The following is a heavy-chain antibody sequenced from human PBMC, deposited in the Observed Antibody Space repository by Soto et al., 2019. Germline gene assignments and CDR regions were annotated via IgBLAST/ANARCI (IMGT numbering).Heavy chain of an antibody. D-gene: IGHD2-15*01. CDR1: GGSISGFY. Sequence: ASETLSLTCTISGGSISGFYCGWIRQPPGKVLEWIWNSYYGGGSNYHPSLRSRANISLNTSKNQFPLNLQLVNPADTAVYYCARERGYCSGGSCPVDYGGQGTLVNVSS. CDR3: ARERGYCSGGSCPVDY. V-gene: IGHV4-59*12. CDR2: SYYGGGS. J-gene: IGHJ4*02.